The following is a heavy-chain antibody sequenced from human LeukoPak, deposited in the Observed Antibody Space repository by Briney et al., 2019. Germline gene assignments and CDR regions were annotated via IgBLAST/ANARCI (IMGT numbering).Heavy chain of an antibody. V-gene: IGHV1-18*01. Sequence: ASLKVSCKASAYTFTSYGISWVRQAPGQGLEWMGWISAYNGNTNFAQKLQDRVTMTTDTSTSTAYMELRSLRSDDTAVYYCARDRSTDCRHWAPVFDYWGQGTLVTVSS. CDR2: ISAYNGNT. D-gene: IGHD2-21*01. J-gene: IGHJ4*02. CDR1: AYTFTSYG. CDR3: ARDRSTDCRHWAPVFDY.